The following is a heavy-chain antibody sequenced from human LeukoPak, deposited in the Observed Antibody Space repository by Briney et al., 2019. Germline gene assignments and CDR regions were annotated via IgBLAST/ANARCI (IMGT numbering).Heavy chain of an antibody. CDR1: GFTFSSYA. CDR2: TRNKANSYTT. CDR3: ARDSYYYDSSGYYRWGALSY. V-gene: IGHV3-72*01. D-gene: IGHD3-22*01. Sequence: PPGGSLRLSCAASGFTFSSYAMSWVRQAPGKGLEWVGRTRNKANSYTTEYAASVKGRFTISRDDSKNSLYLQMNSLKTEDTAVYYCARDSYYYDSSGYYRWGALSYWGQGTLVTVSS. J-gene: IGHJ4*02.